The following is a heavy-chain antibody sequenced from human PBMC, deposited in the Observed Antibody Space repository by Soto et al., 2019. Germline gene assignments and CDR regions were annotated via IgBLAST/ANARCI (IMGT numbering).Heavy chain of an antibody. CDR2: FSPFSAAP. CDR3: ARVFDLIIVPPGYGMDV. D-gene: IGHD2-8*01. J-gene: IGHJ6*02. Sequence: QVQLVQSGAEVRKPGSSVKVSCKASGDTFSSFGISWVRQAPGQGLEWVGGFSPFSAAPNVAKKFQGRFTITADKSTATAIMELSSLTSEDTAIYYCARVFDLIIVPPGYGMDVWGQGTSVSVSS. CDR1: GDTFSSFG. V-gene: IGHV1-69*06.